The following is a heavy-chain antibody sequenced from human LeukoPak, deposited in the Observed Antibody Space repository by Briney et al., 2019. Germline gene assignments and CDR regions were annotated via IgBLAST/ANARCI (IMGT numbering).Heavy chain of an antibody. CDR1: GFTFSSYG. Sequence: GGSLRLSCAASGFTFSSYGMHWVRQAPGKGLEWVAVIWYDGSNKYYADSVKGRFTISRDNSKNTLYLQMNSLRAEDTAVYYCARDSSYGDYGWFDPWGQGTLVTVSS. V-gene: IGHV3-33*01. D-gene: IGHD4-17*01. CDR3: ARDSSYGDYGWFDP. CDR2: IWYDGSNK. J-gene: IGHJ5*02.